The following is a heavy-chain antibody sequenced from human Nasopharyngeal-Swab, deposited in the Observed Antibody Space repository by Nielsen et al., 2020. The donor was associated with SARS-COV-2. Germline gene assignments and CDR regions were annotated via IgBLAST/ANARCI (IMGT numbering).Heavy chain of an antibody. CDR1: GYTFTAYY. CDR2: INPSGGST. J-gene: IGHJ4*02. Sequence: ASVKVSCKTSGYTFTAYYIHWVRQAPGQGLEWMGIINPSGGSTSYAQKFQGRVTMTRDTSTSTVYMELSSLRSEDTAVYYCARDRGNYFDYWGQGTLVTVSS. CDR3: ARDRGNYFDY. V-gene: IGHV1-46*01.